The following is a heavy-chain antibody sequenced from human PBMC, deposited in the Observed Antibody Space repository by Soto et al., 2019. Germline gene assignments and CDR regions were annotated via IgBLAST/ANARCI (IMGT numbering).Heavy chain of an antibody. D-gene: IGHD3-10*01. CDR3: AKVGLFDGNKPITFEF. CDR1: GFTFSDYG. Sequence: PGGSLRLSCAASGFTFSDYGVNWVRQAPGKGLEWVSSIGGSTGYISYADSVKGRFTISRDNAKNSLYLQMNSLRADDTAVYYCAKVGLFDGNKPITFEFWGQGTLVTVSS. V-gene: IGHV3-21*01. CDR2: IGGSTGYI. J-gene: IGHJ4*02.